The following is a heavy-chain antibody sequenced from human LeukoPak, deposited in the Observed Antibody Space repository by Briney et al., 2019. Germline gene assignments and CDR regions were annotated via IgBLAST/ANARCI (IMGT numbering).Heavy chain of an antibody. CDR3: ARVGAQRGWYFDH. CDR1: GFTFSSYE. CDR2: ISSSGSTI. D-gene: IGHD4/OR15-4a*01. Sequence: PGGSLRLSCAASGFTFSSYEMNWVRQAPGKGLEWVSYISSSGSTIYYADSVKGRFTISRDNAKNSLYLQMNSLRAEDTAVYYCARVGAQRGWYFDHWGQGTLVTVSS. J-gene: IGHJ4*02. V-gene: IGHV3-48*03.